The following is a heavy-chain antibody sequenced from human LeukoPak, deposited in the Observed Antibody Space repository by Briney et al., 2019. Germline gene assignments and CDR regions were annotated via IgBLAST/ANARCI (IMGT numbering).Heavy chain of an antibody. V-gene: IGHV3-7*01. CDR3: ARDAQYYYGSGSESDAFDI. Sequence: GGSLRLSCAASGFTFSSYWMSWVRQAPGKGLEWVANIKQDGSEKYYVDSVEGRFTISRDNAKNSLYLQMNSLRAEDTAVYYCARDAQYYYGSGSESDAFDIWGQGTMVTVSS. CDR1: GFTFSSYW. CDR2: IKQDGSEK. J-gene: IGHJ3*02. D-gene: IGHD3-10*01.